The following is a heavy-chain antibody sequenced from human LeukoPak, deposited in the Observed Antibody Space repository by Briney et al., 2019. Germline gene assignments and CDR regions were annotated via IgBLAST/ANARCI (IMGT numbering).Heavy chain of an antibody. D-gene: IGHD3-10*01. CDR1: GGSISTYY. Sequence: KPSETLSLTCTVSGGSISTYYWSWIRQPPGKGLEWIAYIDYSASTNYNPSLKSRVTISVDTSKNQFSLKLSSVTAADTAVYYCARGLLYYGSGSYYNRRKNDAFDIWGQGTMVTVSS. CDR2: IDYSAST. J-gene: IGHJ3*02. V-gene: IGHV4-59*12. CDR3: ARGLLYYGSGSYYNRRKNDAFDI.